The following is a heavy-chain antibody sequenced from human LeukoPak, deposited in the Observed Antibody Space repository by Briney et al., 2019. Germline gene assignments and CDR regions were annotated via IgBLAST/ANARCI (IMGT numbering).Heavy chain of an antibody. CDR1: GGSFSGYY. D-gene: IGHD3-3*01. Sequence: SETLSLTCAVYGGSFSGYYWSWIRQPPGKGLEWIGEINHSGSTNYNPSLKSRVTISVDTSKNQFSLRLSSVTAADTAVYYCAREGGFYRPLDYSGQGTLVTVSS. CDR2: INHSGST. CDR3: AREGGFYRPLDY. J-gene: IGHJ4*02. V-gene: IGHV4-34*01.